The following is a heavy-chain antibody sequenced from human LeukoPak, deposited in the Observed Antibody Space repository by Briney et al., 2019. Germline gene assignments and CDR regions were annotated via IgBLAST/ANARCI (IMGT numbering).Heavy chain of an antibody. J-gene: IGHJ4*02. CDR1: GGSIRSADYY. V-gene: IGHV4-30-4*01. D-gene: IGHD1-1*01. CDR3: ARVGFSTNDHY. Sequence: NASETLSLTCTVSGGSIRSADYYWSWIRQPPGKGLEWIGYINYSGKTHYNPSLKSRLTISVDTSKNQFSLKLSPVTAADTAVYYCARVGFSTNDHYWGQGTLVTVSS. CDR2: INYSGKT.